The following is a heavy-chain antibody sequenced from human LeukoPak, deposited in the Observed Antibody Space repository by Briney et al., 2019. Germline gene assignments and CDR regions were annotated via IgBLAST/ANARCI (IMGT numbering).Heavy chain of an antibody. D-gene: IGHD1-14*01. J-gene: IGHJ6*03. Sequence: SETLSLTCTVSGDSISSYYWYWFRQPPGKELEWIACIYYSGITHYNPSLKSRVTISVDTSKNQFSLKLSSVTAADTAVYYCARWGITGTTPGYYYYYMDVWGKGTTVTVSS. CDR1: GDSISSYY. CDR2: IYYSGIT. CDR3: ARWGITGTTPGYYYYYMDV. V-gene: IGHV4-59*12.